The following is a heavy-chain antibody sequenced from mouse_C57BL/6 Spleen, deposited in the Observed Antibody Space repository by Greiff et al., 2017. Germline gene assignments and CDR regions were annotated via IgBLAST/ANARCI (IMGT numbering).Heavy chain of an antibody. CDR1: GYTFTSYW. V-gene: IGHV1-50*01. D-gene: IGHD3-2*02. Sequence: VQLQQPGAELVKPGASVKLSCKASGYTFTSYWMQWVKQRPGQGLEWIGEIDPSDSYTNYNQKFKGKATLTVDTSSSTAYMQLSSLTSEDSAVYYCARWGQLRLKGGMDYWGQGTSVTVSS. CDR2: IDPSDSYT. J-gene: IGHJ4*01. CDR3: ARWGQLRLKGGMDY.